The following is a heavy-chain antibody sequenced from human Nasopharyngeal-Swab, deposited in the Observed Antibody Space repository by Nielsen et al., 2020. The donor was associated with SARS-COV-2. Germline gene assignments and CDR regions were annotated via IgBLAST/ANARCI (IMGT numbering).Heavy chain of an antibody. D-gene: IGHD5-18*01. Sequence: GESLKISCAASGFTFSSYEMNWVRQAPGKGLEWVSYISSSGSTIYYADSVKGRFTISRDKAKNSLYLQMNSLRAEDTAVYYCAREGAEAMVNYYYYYGMDVWGQGTTVTVSS. J-gene: IGHJ6*02. CDR2: ISSSGSTI. V-gene: IGHV3-48*03. CDR1: GFTFSSYE. CDR3: AREGAEAMVNYYYYYGMDV.